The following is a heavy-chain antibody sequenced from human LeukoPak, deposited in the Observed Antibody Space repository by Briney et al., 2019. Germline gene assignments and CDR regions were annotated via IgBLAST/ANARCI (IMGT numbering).Heavy chain of an antibody. Sequence: GGSLRLSCAASGSTVSSNYMSWVRQAPGKGLEWVSVIYSGGSTYYADSVKGRFTISRDNSKNTLYLQMNSLRAEDTAVYYCAREAPDCGGDCYHFDYWGQGTLVTVSS. D-gene: IGHD2-21*02. CDR3: AREAPDCGGDCYHFDY. J-gene: IGHJ4*02. V-gene: IGHV3-66*01. CDR2: IYSGGST. CDR1: GSTVSSNY.